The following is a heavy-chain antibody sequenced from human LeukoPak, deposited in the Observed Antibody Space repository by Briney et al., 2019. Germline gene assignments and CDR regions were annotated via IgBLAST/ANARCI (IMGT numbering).Heavy chain of an antibody. CDR2: IWYDDTTK. CDR3: ARDHRTGSYYPDY. V-gene: IGHV3-33*01. J-gene: IGHJ4*02. D-gene: IGHD3-10*01. CDR1: GFTFKNHG. Sequence: GGSLRLSCAASGFTFKNHGMYWVRQAPGKGREWVAVIWYDDTTKYYGDSVKGRFTISRDNSRNTLYLQMNSLRAEDTAVYYCARDHRTGSYYPDYWGQGTPVTVSS.